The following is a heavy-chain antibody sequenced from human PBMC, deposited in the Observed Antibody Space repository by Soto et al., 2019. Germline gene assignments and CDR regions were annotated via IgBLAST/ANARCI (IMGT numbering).Heavy chain of an antibody. CDR1: GGSISSGGYS. J-gene: IGHJ6*02. Sequence: QLQLQESGSGLVKPSQTLSLTCAVSGGSISSGGYSWSWIRQPPGKGLEWLGYIYHSGSTYYNPSLKSRVTMSVDRSKTQFSLKLSSVTAADTAVYYCARVNYDYVWGSYRPYGMDVWGQGTTVTVSS. CDR2: IYHSGST. CDR3: ARVNYDYVWGSYRPYGMDV. D-gene: IGHD3-16*02. V-gene: IGHV4-30-2*01.